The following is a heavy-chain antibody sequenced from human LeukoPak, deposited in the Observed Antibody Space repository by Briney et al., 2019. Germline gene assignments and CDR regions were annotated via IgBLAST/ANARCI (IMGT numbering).Heavy chain of an antibody. CDR1: GFTFSSYS. CDR3: ASSYCSSTSCYRSGVGAFDI. V-gene: IGHV3-21*01. J-gene: IGHJ3*02. CDR2: ISSSSSYI. D-gene: IGHD2-2*01. Sequence: GGSLRLSCAASGFTFSSYSMNWVRQAPGKGLEWVSSISSSSSYIYYADSVKGRFTISRDNAKNSLYLQMNSLRAEDTAVYYCASSYCSSTSCYRSGVGAFDIWGQGTMVTVSS.